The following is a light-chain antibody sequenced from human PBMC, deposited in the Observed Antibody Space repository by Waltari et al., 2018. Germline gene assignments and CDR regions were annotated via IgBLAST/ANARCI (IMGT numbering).Light chain of an antibody. J-gene: IGLJ2*01. CDR1: SSDVGNYKV. CDR2: DDI. V-gene: IGLV2-23*01. CDR3: SSFARTGDI. Sequence: QSALAQPAAVSGSPGQSITISCTGPSSDVGNYKVVSWYQHHPGKAPKLIIYDDIRRPSGVSDRFSGSKSGNMASLKISGRQAEDEATYYCSSFARTGDIFAGGTKLTVL.